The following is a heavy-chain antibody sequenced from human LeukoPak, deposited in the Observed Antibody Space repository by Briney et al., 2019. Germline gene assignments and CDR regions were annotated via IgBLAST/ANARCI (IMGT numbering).Heavy chain of an antibody. CDR2: INPNSGGT. Sequence: ASVKVSCKASGYTFTGYYMHWVRQAPGQGLEWMGWINPNSGGTNYAQKFQGRVTMTRDTSISTAYMELRRLRSDDTAVYYRASNPSVVVPAAIVGERDMDVWGKGTTGTVSS. V-gene: IGHV1-2*02. CDR1: GYTFTGYY. D-gene: IGHD2-2*02. J-gene: IGHJ6*03. CDR3: ASNPSVVVPAAIVGERDMDV.